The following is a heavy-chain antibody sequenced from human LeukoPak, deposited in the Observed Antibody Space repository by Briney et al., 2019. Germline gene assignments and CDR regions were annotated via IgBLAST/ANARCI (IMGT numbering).Heavy chain of an antibody. J-gene: IGHJ6*04. D-gene: IGHD3-10*01. CDR3: ARDSPRGWSMDV. V-gene: IGHV3-7*01. CDR1: GFTFSYYW. CDR2: IKLDGSEQ. Sequence: GRSLRLSCAASGFTFSYYWMYWVRQAPGKGLEWVASIKLDGSEQYYLGSVKGRFTISRDNARHPPYLQMNSLRAEDTAMYYCARDSPRGWSMDVWGKGTTVTVSP.